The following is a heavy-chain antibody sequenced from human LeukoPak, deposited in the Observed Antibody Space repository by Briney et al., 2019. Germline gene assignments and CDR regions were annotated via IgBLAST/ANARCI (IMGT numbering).Heavy chain of an antibody. V-gene: IGHV3-30*04. CDR2: ISYDGSNK. D-gene: IGHD4-17*01. CDR3: ARDGDYGDYFDY. J-gene: IGHJ4*02. CDR1: GFAFSSYA. Sequence: GGSLRLSCAASGFAFSSYAMHWVRQAPGKGLEWVAVISYDGSNKYYADSVKGRFTISRDNSKNTLYLQMNSLRAEDTAVYYCARDGDYGDYFDYWGQGTLVTVSS.